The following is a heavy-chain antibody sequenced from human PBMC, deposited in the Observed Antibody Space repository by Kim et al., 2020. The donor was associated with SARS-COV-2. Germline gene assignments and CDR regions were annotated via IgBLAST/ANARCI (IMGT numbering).Heavy chain of an antibody. Sequence: GGSLRLSCAASGFTFDDYAMHWVRQAPGKGLEWVSGISWNSGSIGYADSVKGRFTISRDNAKNSLYLQMNSLRAEDTALYYCAKDIDPIVGATGDYFDY. CDR2: ISWNSGSI. CDR1: GFTFDDYA. J-gene: IGHJ4*01. D-gene: IGHD1-26*01. V-gene: IGHV3-9*01. CDR3: AKDIDPIVGATGDYFDY.